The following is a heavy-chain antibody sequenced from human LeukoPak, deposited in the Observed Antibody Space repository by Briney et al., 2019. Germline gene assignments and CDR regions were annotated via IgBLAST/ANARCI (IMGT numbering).Heavy chain of an antibody. Sequence: SETLSLTCTVSDGSISSSSYYWGWIRQPPGKGLEWIGSIYYSGSTYYNPSLKSRVTISVDTSKNQFSLKLSSVTAADTAVYYCARHTEGEEYDFWSGYYTPYYYYYMDVWGKGTTVTVSS. CDR2: IYYSGST. D-gene: IGHD3-3*01. CDR1: DGSISSSSYY. V-gene: IGHV4-39*01. CDR3: ARHTEGEEYDFWSGYYTPYYYYYMDV. J-gene: IGHJ6*03.